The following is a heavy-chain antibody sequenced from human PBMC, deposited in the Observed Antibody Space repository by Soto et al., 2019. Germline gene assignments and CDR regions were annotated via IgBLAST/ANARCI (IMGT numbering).Heavy chain of an antibody. D-gene: IGHD4-17*01. CDR3: ARGPYGDYFDY. J-gene: IGHJ4*02. V-gene: IGHV4-59*01. Sequence: SETLSLTCSVSGGSISSYYWTWIRQPPGKRLEWIGYIYSTGSSNYNPSLKSRLTISLDTPNNQVSLKLTSVTAADTAVYYCARGPYGDYFDYWGQGTLVTVSS. CDR2: IYSTGSS. CDR1: GGSISSYY.